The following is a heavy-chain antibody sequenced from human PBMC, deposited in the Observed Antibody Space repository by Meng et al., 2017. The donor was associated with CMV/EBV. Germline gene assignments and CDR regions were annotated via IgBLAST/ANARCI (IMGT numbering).Heavy chain of an antibody. D-gene: IGHD2-15*01. Sequence: ASVKVSCKASGYTFTSYDINWVRQATGQGLEWMGWMNPNSGNTGYAQKFQGRVTMTRNTSISTAYMELSSLRSDDTAVYYCARERNIVVVVAATGHYGMDVWGQGTTVTVSS. CDR2: MNPNSGNT. CDR3: ARERNIVVVVAATGHYGMDV. CDR1: GYTFTSYD. J-gene: IGHJ6*02. V-gene: IGHV1-8*01.